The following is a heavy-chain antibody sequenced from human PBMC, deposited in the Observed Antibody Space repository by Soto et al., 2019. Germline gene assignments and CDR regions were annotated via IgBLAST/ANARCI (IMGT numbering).Heavy chain of an antibody. V-gene: IGHV4-4*07. D-gene: IGHD3-10*01. J-gene: IGHJ6*02. Sequence: PSETLSLTCSVSGADINTYSWTWIRQPAGKGLEWIGRIYTSASINYNPSLRGRVTLSVDTSTNQVSLKLASVTAADTAVYYCARFREAGYNFYYGMDVWGRGTTVPVSS. CDR2: IYTSASI. CDR1: GADINTYS. CDR3: ARFREAGYNFYYGMDV.